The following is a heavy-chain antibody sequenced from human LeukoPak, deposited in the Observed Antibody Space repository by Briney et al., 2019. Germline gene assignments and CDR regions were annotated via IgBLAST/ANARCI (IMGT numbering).Heavy chain of an antibody. V-gene: IGHV1-69*05. CDR2: IIPIFGTA. CDR1: GGTFSSYA. D-gene: IGHD6-6*01. Sequence: GSSVKVSCKASGGTFSSYAISWVRQAPGQGLEWMGGIIPIFGTANYAQKFQGRVTITTDESTSTAYMELSSLRSEDTAVYYCARDKVLEYSSSSGGFGAFDIWGQGTMVTVSS. CDR3: ARDKVLEYSSSSGGFGAFDI. J-gene: IGHJ3*02.